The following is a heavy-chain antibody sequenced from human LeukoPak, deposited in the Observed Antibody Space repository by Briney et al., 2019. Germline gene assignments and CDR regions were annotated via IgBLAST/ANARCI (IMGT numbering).Heavy chain of an antibody. D-gene: IGHD3-3*01. CDR3: ARDSYDFRPMDV. CDR2: ISSSSSYI. V-gene: IGHV3-21*01. J-gene: IGHJ6*03. Sequence: GGSLRLSCAASGFTFSSYSMNWVRQAPGKGLEWVSSISSSSSYIYYADSVKGRFTISRDNAKNSLYLQMNSLRAEDTAVYYCARDSYDFRPMDVWGKGTTVTVSS. CDR1: GFTFSSYS.